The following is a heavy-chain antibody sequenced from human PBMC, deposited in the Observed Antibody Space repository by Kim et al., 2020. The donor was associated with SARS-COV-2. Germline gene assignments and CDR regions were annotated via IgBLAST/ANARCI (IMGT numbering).Heavy chain of an antibody. D-gene: IGHD2-2*01. CDR2: IIPIFGTA. CDR1: GGTFSSYA. V-gene: IGHV1-69*13. CDR3: ARDPVDCSSTSCQDYYYYYGMDV. J-gene: IGHJ6*02. Sequence: SVKVSCKASGGTFSSYAISWVRQAPGQGLEWMGGIIPIFGTANYAQKFQGRVMITADESTSTAYMELSSLRSEDTAVYYCARDPVDCSSTSCQDYYYYYGMDVWGQGTTVTVSS.